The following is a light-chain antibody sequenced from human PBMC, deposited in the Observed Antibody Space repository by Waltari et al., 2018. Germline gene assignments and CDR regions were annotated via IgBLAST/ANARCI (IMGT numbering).Light chain of an antibody. J-gene: IGLJ2*01. CDR1: SLRHYF. Sequence: SSELTQDPAVSVALGQTVRITCQGDSLRHYFASWYQQKPGQAPLLVIYAKSNRPSGNPDRFSGSSAGNTASLTITGAQAEDEADYYCNSRDTSGSHLPIFGGGTKLTVL. CDR2: AKS. V-gene: IGLV3-19*01. CDR3: NSRDTSGSHLPI.